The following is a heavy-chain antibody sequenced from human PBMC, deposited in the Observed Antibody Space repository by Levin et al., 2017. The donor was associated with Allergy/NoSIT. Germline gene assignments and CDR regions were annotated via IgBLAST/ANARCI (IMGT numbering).Heavy chain of an antibody. CDR2: ISYDGSNK. Sequence: PGGSLRLSCAASGFTFSSYAMHWVRQAPGKGLEWVAVISYDGSNKYYADSVKGRFTISRDNSKNTLYLQMNSLRAEDTAVYYCAGRYGSGSYEAGNDYWGQGTLVTVSS. CDR1: GFTFSSYA. V-gene: IGHV3-30-3*01. J-gene: IGHJ4*02. CDR3: AGRYGSGSYEAGNDY. D-gene: IGHD3-10*01.